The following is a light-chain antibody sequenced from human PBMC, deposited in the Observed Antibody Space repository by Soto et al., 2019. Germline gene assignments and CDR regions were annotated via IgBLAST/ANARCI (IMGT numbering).Light chain of an antibody. J-gene: IGKJ1*01. V-gene: IGKV3-15*01. CDR2: GAS. CDR3: QQCYNWPWT. CDR1: QSVSRT. Sequence: EIVMTQSPATLSVSPGERATLSCKANQSVSRTLAWYQQKPGQAPRLLIYGASTRATGIPARFSGSGSGTEFTLTISRLQSEDFPIYYCQQCYNWPWTCGQGTKVEI.